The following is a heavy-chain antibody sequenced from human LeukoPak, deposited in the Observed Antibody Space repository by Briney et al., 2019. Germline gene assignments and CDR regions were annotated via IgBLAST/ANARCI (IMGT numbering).Heavy chain of an antibody. Sequence: ASVKVSCKASGYTFTSYDVNWVRQATGQGLEWMGWMNPNSGNTGYAQKFQGRVTMTRNTSISTAYMELSSLRSEDTAVYYCARARNGGFWSGYRYYFDYWGQGTLVTVSS. J-gene: IGHJ4*02. CDR1: GYTFTSYD. V-gene: IGHV1-8*01. D-gene: IGHD3-3*01. CDR2: MNPNSGNT. CDR3: ARARNGGFWSGYRYYFDY.